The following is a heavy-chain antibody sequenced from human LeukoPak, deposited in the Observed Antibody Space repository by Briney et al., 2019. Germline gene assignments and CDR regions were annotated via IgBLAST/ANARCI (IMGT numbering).Heavy chain of an antibody. CDR1: GFTFSSYG. V-gene: IGHV3-30*02. CDR3: AKETDYYDSSGYFSVLGY. CDR2: IRYDGSNK. D-gene: IGHD3-22*01. J-gene: IGHJ4*02. Sequence: GGSLRLSCAASGFTFSSYGMHWVRQAPGKGLEWVAFIRYDGSNKYYADSVKGRFTISRDNSKNTLYLQMNSLRAEDTAVYYCAKETDYYDSSGYFSVLGYWGQGTLVTVSS.